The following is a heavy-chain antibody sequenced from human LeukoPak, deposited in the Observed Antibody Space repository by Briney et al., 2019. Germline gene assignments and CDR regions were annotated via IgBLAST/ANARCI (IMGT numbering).Heavy chain of an antibody. J-gene: IGHJ4*02. CDR3: VREDGRPKTFYFDS. CDR2: ISESI. Sequence: GGSLRLSCIASGFVLNRDNMNWVRQAPGKGLEWVAHISESIYHADSVQGRFTISTDNAKNSLYLQMSNLRVDDTAMFYCVREDGRPKTFYFDSWGQGTLVTVSS. CDR1: GFVLNRDN. V-gene: IGHV3-48*04. D-gene: IGHD3-16*01.